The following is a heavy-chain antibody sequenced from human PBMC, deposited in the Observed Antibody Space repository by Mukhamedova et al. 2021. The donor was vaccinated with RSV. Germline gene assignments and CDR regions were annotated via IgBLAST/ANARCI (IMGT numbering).Heavy chain of an antibody. CDR3: TVVPASSYYYYGMDV. V-gene: IGHV3-73*01. D-gene: IGHD2-2*01. CDR2: KANSYAT. Sequence: KANSYATAYAASVKGRFTISRDDSKNTAYLQMNSLKPEDTAVYYCTVVPASSYYYYGMDVWGQGTTVTVSS. J-gene: IGHJ6*02.